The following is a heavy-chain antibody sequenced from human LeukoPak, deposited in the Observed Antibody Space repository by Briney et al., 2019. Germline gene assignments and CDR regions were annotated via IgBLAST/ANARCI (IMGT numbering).Heavy chain of an antibody. V-gene: IGHV4-59*08. D-gene: IGHD2-15*01. CDR3: ARTRILSGYFDY. CDR2: IYYSGST. Sequence: SETLSLTCTVSGGYLSSYYWNWIRQPPGKGLEWIGYIYYSGSTNYNPSLKSRVTISIDTSKNQFSLKLSSVTAADTAVYYCARTRILSGYFDYWGQGTLVTVSS. J-gene: IGHJ4*02. CDR1: GGYLSSYY.